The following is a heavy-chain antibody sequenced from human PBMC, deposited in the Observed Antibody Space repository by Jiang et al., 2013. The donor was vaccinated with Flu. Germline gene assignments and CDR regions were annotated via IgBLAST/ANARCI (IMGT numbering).Heavy chain of an antibody. CDR1: GDFLSTYY. V-gene: IGHV4-59*08. J-gene: IGHJ2*01. Sequence: ELLKPSETLSLTCTFSGDFLSTYYLNWIRQSPGKGLEWIGYIYYNGNTNYNPSLKSRVTILVDTSKNQFSLKVKSVTAADTAVYYCARAQWNLLAFDL. CDR2: IYYNGNT. CDR3: ARAQWNLLAFDL. D-gene: IGHD1-26*01.